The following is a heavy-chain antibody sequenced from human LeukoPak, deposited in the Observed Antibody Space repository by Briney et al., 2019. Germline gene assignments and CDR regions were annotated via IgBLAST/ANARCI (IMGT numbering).Heavy chain of an antibody. CDR2: IYSSGST. D-gene: IGHD6-13*01. J-gene: IGHJ4*02. V-gene: IGHV4-4*07. CDR3: ARVKGSTWSLGPDY. Sequence: SETLSLTCTVSGGSISSYYWSWIRQPAGKGLEWIGRIYSSGSTNYNPSLKSRVTISVDTSKNQFSLKLSSVTAADTAVYYCARVKGSTWSLGPDYWGQGTLVTVSS. CDR1: GGSISSYY.